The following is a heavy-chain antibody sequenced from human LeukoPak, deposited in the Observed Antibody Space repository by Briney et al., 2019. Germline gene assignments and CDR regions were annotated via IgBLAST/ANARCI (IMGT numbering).Heavy chain of an antibody. D-gene: IGHD2-2*01. CDR3: ARVSGRYCSSTSCPIDY. CDR2: IWYDGSNK. CDR1: GFTFSSYG. V-gene: IGHV3-33*01. Sequence: GSLRLSCAASGFTFSSYGMHWVRQAPGKGLEWVAVIWYDGSNKYYADSVKGRFTISRDNSKNTLYLQMNSLRAEDTAVYYCARVSGRYCSSTSCPIDYWGQGTLVTVSS. J-gene: IGHJ4*02.